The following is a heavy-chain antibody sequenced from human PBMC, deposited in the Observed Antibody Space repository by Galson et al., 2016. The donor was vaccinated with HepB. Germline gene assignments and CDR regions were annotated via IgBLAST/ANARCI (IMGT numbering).Heavy chain of an antibody. CDR3: AKEEADIGDAFDI. CDR1: GFTFSNFA. D-gene: IGHD5-12*01. Sequence: SLRLSCAASGFTFSNFAMSWVRQAPGRGLEWVSGISGTADATYYADSVRGRFTISRDNTKNTLYLQMNSLRAEDTAVYYCAKEEADIGDAFDIWGQGTMVTVSS. J-gene: IGHJ3*02. CDR2: ISGTADAT. V-gene: IGHV3-23*01.